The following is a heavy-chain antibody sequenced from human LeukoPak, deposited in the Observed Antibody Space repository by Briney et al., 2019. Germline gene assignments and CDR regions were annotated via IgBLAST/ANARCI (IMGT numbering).Heavy chain of an antibody. CDR3: AKEGPHIVVVIAIGTFDY. CDR2: ISGSGGST. V-gene: IGHV3-23*01. CDR1: GFTFSNYA. D-gene: IGHD2-21*01. J-gene: IGHJ4*02. Sequence: PGGSLRLSCAASGFTFSNYAMSWVRQAPGKGLEWVSAISGSGGSTYYADSVKGRFTISRDNSKNTLYLQMNSLRAEDTAVYYCAKEGPHIVVVIAIGTFDYWGQGTLVTVSS.